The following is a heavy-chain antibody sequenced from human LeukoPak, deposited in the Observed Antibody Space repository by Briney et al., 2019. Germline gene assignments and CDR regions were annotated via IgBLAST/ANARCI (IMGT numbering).Heavy chain of an antibody. D-gene: IGHD5-18*01. V-gene: IGHV3-30*18. CDR1: GFTFSTYG. J-gene: IGHJ1*01. Sequence: GGFLRLSCAATGFTFSTYGMHWVRQAPGKGLEWVAVISYDGNNKYYAESVKGRFTISRDSSKNTLYLQMNSLRAEDTAVYYCAKEQHSEYFQYWGQGTLVTVSS. CDR3: AKEQHSEYFQY. CDR2: ISYDGNNK.